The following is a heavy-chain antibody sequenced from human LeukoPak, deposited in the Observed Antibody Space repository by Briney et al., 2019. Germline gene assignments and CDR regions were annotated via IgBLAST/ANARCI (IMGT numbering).Heavy chain of an antibody. D-gene: IGHD2-2*01. CDR2: ISDSGGST. J-gene: IGHJ4*02. CDR3: AKDRRACSSSSCYYRFDY. V-gene: IGHV3-23*01. CDR1: AFTFSSYA. Sequence: GGSLRLSCAASAFTFSSYAMSWVRQAPGNGLEWVSAISDSGGSTYSADSVKGRFTVSRDNSKNTMYLQMNSLRAEDTAVYYCAKDRRACSSSSCYYRFDYWGQGTLVAVSS.